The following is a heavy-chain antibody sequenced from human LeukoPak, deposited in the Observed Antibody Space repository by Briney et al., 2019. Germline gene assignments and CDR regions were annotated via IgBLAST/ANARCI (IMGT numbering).Heavy chain of an antibody. Sequence: SVKVSCKASGGTFSSYAISWVRQAPGQGLEWMGRIIPIFGTANYAQKFQGRVTITTDESTSTAYMELSSLRSEDTAVYYCARADPCGGDCYANFDYWGQGTLVTVSS. CDR3: ARADPCGGDCYANFDY. CDR2: IIPIFGTA. J-gene: IGHJ4*02. V-gene: IGHV1-69*05. D-gene: IGHD2-21*02. CDR1: GGTFSSYA.